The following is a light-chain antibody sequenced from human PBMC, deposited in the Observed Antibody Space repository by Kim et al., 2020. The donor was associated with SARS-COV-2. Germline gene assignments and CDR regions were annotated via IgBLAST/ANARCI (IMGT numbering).Light chain of an antibody. V-gene: IGLV1-47*01. J-gene: IGLJ3*02. CDR1: GDNLGSYY. CDR3: ASWDGSVNRRV. Sequence: GLRVKVSVSGRGDNLGSYYASWYQQFPGTAPIVRIYGNKERPSGVPDRFSGSRSGTSASLVISGVRSEDEAVYHCASWDGSVNRRVFGGGTRLTVL. CDR2: GNK.